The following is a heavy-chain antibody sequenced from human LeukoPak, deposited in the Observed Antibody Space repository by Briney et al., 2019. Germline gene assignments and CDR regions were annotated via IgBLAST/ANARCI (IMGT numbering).Heavy chain of an antibody. Sequence: GGTLRLSCAASGFTFSSYGMSWVRQAPGKGLEWVSAISGSGGSTYYADSVKGRFTISRDNAKNSLYLQMNSLRAEDTAVYYCARDSGGWFDPWSQGTLVTVSS. D-gene: IGHD3-10*01. J-gene: IGHJ5*02. CDR3: ARDSGGWFDP. V-gene: IGHV3-23*01. CDR1: GFTFSSYG. CDR2: ISGSGGST.